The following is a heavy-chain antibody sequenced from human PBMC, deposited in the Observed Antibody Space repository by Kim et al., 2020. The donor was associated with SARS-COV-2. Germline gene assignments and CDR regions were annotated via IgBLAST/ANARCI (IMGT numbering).Heavy chain of an antibody. V-gene: IGHV1-18*01. Sequence: ASVKVSCKASGYTFTSYGISWVRQAPGQGLEWMGWISAYNGNTNYAQKLQGRVTMTTDTSTSTAYMELRSLRSDDTAVYYCARANYYYGSGSYMDVWGQGTTVTVSS. J-gene: IGHJ6*02. D-gene: IGHD3-10*01. CDR3: ARANYYYGSGSYMDV. CDR1: GYTFTSYG. CDR2: ISAYNGNT.